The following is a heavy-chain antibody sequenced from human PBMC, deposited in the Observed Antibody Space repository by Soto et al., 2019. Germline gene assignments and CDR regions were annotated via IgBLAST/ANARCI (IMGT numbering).Heavy chain of an antibody. CDR3: AREWGAAPQWGTFDP. D-gene: IGHD2-15*01. CDR1: GYTFTGYY. Sequence: ASVKVSCKASGYTFTGYYMHWVRQAPGQGLEWMGWINPNSGGTNYAQKFQGRVTMTRDTSISTAYMELSRLRSDDTAVYYCAREWGAAPQWGTFDPWGQGNLVTVSS. J-gene: IGHJ5*02. V-gene: IGHV1-2*02. CDR2: INPNSGGT.